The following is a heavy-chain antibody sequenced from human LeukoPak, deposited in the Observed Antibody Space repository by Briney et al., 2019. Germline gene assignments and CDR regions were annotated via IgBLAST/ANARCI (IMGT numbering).Heavy chain of an antibody. CDR1: GFTFSDYY. V-gene: IGHV3-11*06. CDR3: ARGRVVTVVAVVHSIYDY. D-gene: IGHD2-15*01. J-gene: IGHJ4*02. CDR2: ISSSSSYT. Sequence: PGGSLRLSCAASGFTFSDYYMSWIRQAPGKGLEWVSYISSSSSYTNYADSVKGRFTISRDNAKNSLYLQMNSLRDEDTAVYYCARGRVVTVVAVVHSIYDYWGQGTLVTVST.